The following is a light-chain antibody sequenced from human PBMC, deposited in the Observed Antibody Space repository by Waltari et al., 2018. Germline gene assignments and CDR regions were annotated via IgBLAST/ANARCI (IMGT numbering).Light chain of an antibody. Sequence: QPALTQPASVSGTPGPSITISCSGTTSDVGSYDLVSWYQQHPGEAPKLLICEVFKRPPDTSSRFSSAKSGSTASLTISGLQPEDEADYYCCSYAGRGTYVFGSGTKVTVL. J-gene: IGLJ1*01. CDR1: TSDVGSYDL. V-gene: IGLV2-23*02. CDR3: CSYAGRGTYV. CDR2: EVF.